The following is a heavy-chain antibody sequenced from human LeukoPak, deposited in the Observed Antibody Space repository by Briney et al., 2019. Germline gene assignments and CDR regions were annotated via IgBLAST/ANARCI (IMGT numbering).Heavy chain of an antibody. CDR2: HRNKANSYTT. CDR3: VSGFCSGGSCYSEPFGY. CDR1: GFTLSDHL. Sequence: PGGSLRLSCAASGFTLSDHLMDWVRQGPGKGLEWVARHRNKANSYTTDYAASVKGRFTISRDDSKNSLYLQMNSLKTEDTAVYYCVSGFCSGGSCYSEPFGYWGQGTLVTVSS. J-gene: IGHJ4*02. D-gene: IGHD2-15*01. V-gene: IGHV3-72*01.